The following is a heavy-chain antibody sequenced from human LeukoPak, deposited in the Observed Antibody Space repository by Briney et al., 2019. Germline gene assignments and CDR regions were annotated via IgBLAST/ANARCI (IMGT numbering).Heavy chain of an antibody. CDR2: INPNSGGT. Sequence: ASVKVSCKASGYTFTGYYMHWVRQAPGQGLEWMGWINPNSGGTNYAQKFQGRVTMTRDTSISTAYMELSRLRSDDTAVYYCARVSRMSIFPQYLFDYWGQGTLVTVSS. CDR3: ARVSRMSIFPQYLFDY. J-gene: IGHJ4*02. V-gene: IGHV1-2*02. D-gene: IGHD3-9*01. CDR1: GYTFTGYY.